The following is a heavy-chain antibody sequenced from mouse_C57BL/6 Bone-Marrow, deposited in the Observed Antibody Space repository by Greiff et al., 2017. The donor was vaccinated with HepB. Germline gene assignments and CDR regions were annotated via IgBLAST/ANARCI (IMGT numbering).Heavy chain of an antibody. Sequence: VQLQQSGAELVRPGASVKLSCTASGFNIKDDYMHWVKQRPEQGLEWIGWIDPENGDTEYASKFQGKATITADTSSNTAYLQLSSLTSEDTAVYYCTTVPAITTVGPYWYFDVWGTGTTVTVSS. CDR2: IDPENGDT. D-gene: IGHD1-1*01. J-gene: IGHJ1*03. CDR3: TTVPAITTVGPYWYFDV. CDR1: GFNIKDDY. V-gene: IGHV14-4*01.